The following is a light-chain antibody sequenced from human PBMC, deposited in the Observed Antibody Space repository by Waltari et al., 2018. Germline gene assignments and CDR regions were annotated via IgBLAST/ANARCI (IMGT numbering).Light chain of an antibody. J-gene: IGKJ2*01. V-gene: IGKV1-5*03. CDR2: KAS. CDR1: QSISTW. CDR3: QQYNSYMYT. Sequence: DIQMTQSPSTLSASVRDRVPITCRASQSISTWLAWYQQKPGKAPKLLIYKASTLESGVPSRFSGSGSGTEFTLSISSLQPDDFATYYCQQYNSYMYTFGQGTKVEIK.